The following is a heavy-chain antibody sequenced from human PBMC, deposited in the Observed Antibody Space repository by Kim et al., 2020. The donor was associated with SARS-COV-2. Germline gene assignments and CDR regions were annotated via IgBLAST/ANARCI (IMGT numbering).Heavy chain of an antibody. J-gene: IGHJ4*02. CDR1: GGSFSGYY. V-gene: IGHV4-34*01. CDR2: INHSGST. D-gene: IGHD3-10*02. Sequence: SETLSLTCAVYGGSFSGYYWSWIRQPPGKGLEWIGEINHSGSTNYNPSLKSRVTISVDTSKNQFSLKLSSVTAADTAVYYCARVVRRLVAFDYWGQGTLVTVSS. CDR3: ARVVRRLVAFDY.